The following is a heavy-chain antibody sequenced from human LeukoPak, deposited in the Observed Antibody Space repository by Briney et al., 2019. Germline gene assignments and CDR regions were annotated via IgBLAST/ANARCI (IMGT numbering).Heavy chain of an antibody. Sequence: ASVQVSCTASGYTLTAYYIHWARQAPGQGLEWMGWMNPHSGGTNYAQKFRARVSMTTDTTINTAYLELTGLTSDDTALYYCARAERTVSGLDVWGQGTTVTVSS. CDR1: GYTLTAYY. V-gene: IGHV1-2*02. CDR3: ARAERTVSGLDV. D-gene: IGHD2-2*01. J-gene: IGHJ6*02. CDR2: MNPHSGGT.